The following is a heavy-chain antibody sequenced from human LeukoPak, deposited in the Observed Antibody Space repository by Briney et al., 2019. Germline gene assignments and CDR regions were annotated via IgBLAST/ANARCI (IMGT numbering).Heavy chain of an antibody. J-gene: IGHJ4*02. V-gene: IGHV3-23*01. D-gene: IGHD3-22*01. CDR3: AKTEAPITMIVVIDY. CDR2: IRGSGGST. CDR1: GFTFSSYA. Sequence: GGSLRLSCAASGFTFSSYAMSWVRQAPGKGLEWVSAIRGSGGSTYYADSVKGRFTISRDNSKNTLYLQMNSLRAEDTAVYYCAKTEAPITMIVVIDYWGQGTLVTVSS.